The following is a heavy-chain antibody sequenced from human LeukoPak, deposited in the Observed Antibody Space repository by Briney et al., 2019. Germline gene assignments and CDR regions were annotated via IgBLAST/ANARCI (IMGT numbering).Heavy chain of an antibody. V-gene: IGHV4-59*01. CDR3: ARGGDYYGSGTYYAFDP. D-gene: IGHD3-10*01. CDR1: GGSISTYY. J-gene: IGHJ5*02. Sequence: SETLSLTCTVSGGSISTYYWSWIRPPPGKGLEWIGYIYYSGTTNYNPSLKSRVTISVDTSKNQFSLKLSSVTAADTAVYYCARGGDYYGSGTYYAFDPWGQGTLVTVSS. CDR2: IYYSGTT.